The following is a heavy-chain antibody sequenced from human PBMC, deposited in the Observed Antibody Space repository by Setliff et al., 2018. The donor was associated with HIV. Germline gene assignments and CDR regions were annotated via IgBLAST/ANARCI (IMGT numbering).Heavy chain of an antibody. CDR2: IYHSGST. CDR1: GYSIRSGFY. V-gene: IGHV4-38-2*01. CDR3: ARGQGCGGGCHYAFEM. J-gene: IGHJ3*02. Sequence: PSETLSLTCAVSGYSIRSGFYWGWIRQPPGKGLEWSGSIYHSGSTYYNPSLRSRVTVSVDTSKNQFSLKLGSVTAADTAVYYCARGQGCGGGCHYAFEMWGQGTMVTVSS. D-gene: IGHD2-21*02.